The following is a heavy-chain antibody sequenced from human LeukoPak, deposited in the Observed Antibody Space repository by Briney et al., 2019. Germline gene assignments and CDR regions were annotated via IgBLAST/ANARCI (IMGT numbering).Heavy chain of an antibody. D-gene: IGHD3-16*01. CDR3: TRGAGWLIDY. V-gene: IGHV4-59*01. CDR2: FHNSGTS. Sequence: SEALSLTCTVSDDSISDYYRGWIRQPPGKGLEWIGYFHNSGTSTYNPSLKSRVTISADTSKNQFSLKLNSLTTADTAVYYCTRGAGWLIDYWGQGILVTVSS. J-gene: IGHJ4*02. CDR1: DDSISDYY.